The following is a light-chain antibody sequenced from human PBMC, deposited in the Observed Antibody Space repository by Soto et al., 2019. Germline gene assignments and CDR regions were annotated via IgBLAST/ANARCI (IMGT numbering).Light chain of an antibody. V-gene: IGLV1-51*01. CDR1: SSNIGNYY. CDR2: DNT. CDR3: GAWDSSLNVYL. J-gene: IGLJ1*01. Sequence: QSVLTQPPSVSAAPAQKSSISCSGSSSNIGNYYVSWYHQLPGTAPKLLIYDNTKRPAVIPDRFSGCESGMSATLAITGLLTGGEGHYACGAWDSSLNVYLFGGGTKVTVL.